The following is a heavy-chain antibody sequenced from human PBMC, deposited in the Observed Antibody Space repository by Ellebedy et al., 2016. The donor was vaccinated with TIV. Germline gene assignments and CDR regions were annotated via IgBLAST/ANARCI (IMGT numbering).Heavy chain of an antibody. CDR3: ARDTLVGVTDSYFDY. D-gene: IGHD1-26*01. CDR1: GFSFSDYW. V-gene: IGHV3-7*03. Sequence: PGGSLRLSCATSGFSFSDYWLAWVRQAPGKGLEWVANIREDGGDKYYLDSVKGRITISRDNAKNSLYLQMNNLRAEDTAVYYCARDTLVGVTDSYFDYWGQGTLVTVSS. CDR2: IREDGGDK. J-gene: IGHJ4*02.